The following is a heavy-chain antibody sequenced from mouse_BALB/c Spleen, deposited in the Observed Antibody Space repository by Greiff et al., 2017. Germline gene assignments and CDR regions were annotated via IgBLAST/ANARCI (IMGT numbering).Heavy chain of an antibody. J-gene: IGHJ2*01. CDR2: ISYSGST. Sequence: VQLKESGPGLVKPSQSLSLTCTVTGYSITSDYAWNWIRQFPGNKLEWMGYISYSGSTSYNPSLKSRISITRDTSKNQFFLQLNSVTTEDTATYYCARGGDLYDGYYGYWGQGTTLTVSS. CDR1: GYSITSDYA. V-gene: IGHV3-2*02. CDR3: ARGGDLYDGYYGY. D-gene: IGHD2-3*01.